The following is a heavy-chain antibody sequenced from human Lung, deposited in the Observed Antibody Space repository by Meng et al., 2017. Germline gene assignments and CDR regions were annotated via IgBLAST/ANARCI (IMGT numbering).Heavy chain of an antibody. J-gene: IGHJ4*03. V-gene: IGHV1-46*01. D-gene: IGHD3-22*01. CDR2: FNPNGDVT. Sequence: QVQLVQSGAEEKKPGVSLKLSCETSGFTFTTYFMHWLRQAPGQGLQWMGLFNPNGDVTTYSPRFQGRITLTGDTSTSTLYMELSSLTSDDTAVYYCAREMPMTCYFDQWGQGTLVTVSS. CDR1: GFTFTTYF. CDR3: AREMPMTCYFDQ.